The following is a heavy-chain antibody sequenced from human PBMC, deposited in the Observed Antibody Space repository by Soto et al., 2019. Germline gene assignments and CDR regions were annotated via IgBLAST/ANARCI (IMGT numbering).Heavy chain of an antibody. CDR2: ISASGRYT. CDR3: AKDPPSEKLQPDFGMDV. CDR1: GLTFRTSA. D-gene: IGHD2-15*01. Sequence: EEQLLESGGGLVQPGGSLRLSCAASGLTFRTSAMSWVRQAPGKGLDWVSLISASGRYTDYADSVKGRFTMSRDNSKSAGYLQMNSLRGDDTAVYYCAKDPPSEKLQPDFGMDVWGQGTTVTVSS. V-gene: IGHV3-23*01. J-gene: IGHJ6*02.